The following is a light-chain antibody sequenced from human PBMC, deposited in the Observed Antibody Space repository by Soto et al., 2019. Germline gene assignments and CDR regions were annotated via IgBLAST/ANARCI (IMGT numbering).Light chain of an antibody. Sequence: EIVLTQSPATLSLSPGERATLSCRASQSVSSYLAWYQQKPGQAPRLLIYDASNRATGIPARFSGSGSGTDFTYSAHSLEPEDFAVYYCQQRSNWPLTFGGGTKVEIK. CDR2: DAS. J-gene: IGKJ4*01. CDR3: QQRSNWPLT. V-gene: IGKV3-11*01. CDR1: QSVSSY.